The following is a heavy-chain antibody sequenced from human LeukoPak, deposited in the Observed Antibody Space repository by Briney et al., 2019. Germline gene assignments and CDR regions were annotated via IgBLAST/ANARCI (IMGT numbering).Heavy chain of an antibody. V-gene: IGHV3-21*01. Sequence: GGSLRLSCAASGFTFSNYSMNWVRQAPGKGLEWVSSIGSTSHFRYYADSLKGRVTISRDNAKNSLFLQMNSLRAEDTAVYYCARDIATAGHLAFDYWGQGTLVTVSS. CDR3: ARDIATAGHLAFDY. J-gene: IGHJ4*02. CDR2: IGSTSHFR. D-gene: IGHD6-13*01. CDR1: GFTFSNYS.